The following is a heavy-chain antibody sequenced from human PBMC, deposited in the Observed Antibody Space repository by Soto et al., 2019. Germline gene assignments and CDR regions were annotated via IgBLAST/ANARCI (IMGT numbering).Heavy chain of an antibody. V-gene: IGHV3-30*18. J-gene: IGHJ4*02. CDR3: AKDHSSGCADY. CDR1: GFTFSSYG. CDR2: ISYDGSNK. D-gene: IGHD6-19*01. Sequence: QVQLVESGGGVVQSGRSLRLSCAASGFTFSSYGMHWVRQAPGKGLEWVAVISYDGSNKYYADSVKGRFTISRDNSKNTLYLQMNSLRAEDTAVYYCAKDHSSGCADYWGQGTLVTVSS.